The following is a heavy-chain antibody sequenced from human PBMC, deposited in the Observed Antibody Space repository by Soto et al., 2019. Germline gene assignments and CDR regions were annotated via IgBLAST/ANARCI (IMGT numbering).Heavy chain of an antibody. CDR2: VYYSGST. V-gene: IGHV4-39*01. D-gene: IGHD3-9*01. J-gene: IGHJ4*02. CDR1: GGSVSSSSYY. CDR3: GIPEGLATISYYFDY. Sequence: SETLSLTCTVSGGSVSSSSYYWGWVRQPPGKGLEWIGSVYYSGSTYYNPSLESRVTISVDKSKNQFSLKLMSLSAADTAVYYCGIPEGLATISYYFDYWGQGAXVTVSS.